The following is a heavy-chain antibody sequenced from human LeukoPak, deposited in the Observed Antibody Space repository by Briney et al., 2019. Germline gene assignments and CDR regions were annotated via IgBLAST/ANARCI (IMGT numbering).Heavy chain of an antibody. CDR2: ISYDGSNK. J-gene: IGHJ4*02. CDR3: ARDAGSYSPLYYFDY. Sequence: PGGSLRLSCAASGFTFSSYAMHWVRQAPGKGLEWVAVISYDGSNKYYADSVKGRFTISRDNSKNTLYLQMNSLRAGDTAVYYCARDAGSYSPLYYFDYWGQGTLVTVSS. V-gene: IGHV3-30-3*01. CDR1: GFTFSSYA. D-gene: IGHD1-26*01.